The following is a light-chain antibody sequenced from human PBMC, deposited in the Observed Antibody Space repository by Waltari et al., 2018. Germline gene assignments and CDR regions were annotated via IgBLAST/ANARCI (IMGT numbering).Light chain of an antibody. Sequence: IVLTQSPDTLSVSPGQRATLSCRASQTINNNFLVWYKQKPGQAPRLIIHGASSRATGFPDRFSGSGSGTDFTLTISNLEPEDCAVYYCQQYDGSVLTFGGGTKVEI. CDR3: QQYDGSVLT. V-gene: IGKV3-20*01. CDR2: GAS. CDR1: QTINNNF. J-gene: IGKJ4*01.